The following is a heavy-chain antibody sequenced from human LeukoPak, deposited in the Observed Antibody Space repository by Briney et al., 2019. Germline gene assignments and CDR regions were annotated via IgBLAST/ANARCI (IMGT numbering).Heavy chain of an antibody. CDR1: GGTFSSYA. D-gene: IGHD5-18*01. CDR2: IIPIFGTA. CDR3: AREREPRYSYGFDY. J-gene: IGHJ4*02. V-gene: IGHV1-69*05. Sequence: APVKVSCKASGGTFSSYAISWVRQAPGQGLEWMGRIIPIFGTANYAQKFQGRVTITTDESTSTAYMELSSLRSEDTAVYYCAREREPRYSYGFDYWGQGTLVTVSS.